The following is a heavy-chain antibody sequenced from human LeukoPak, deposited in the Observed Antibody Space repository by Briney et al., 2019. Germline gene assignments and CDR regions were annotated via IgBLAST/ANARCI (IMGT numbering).Heavy chain of an antibody. CDR2: ISSSSGTI. CDR3: TRGRDLFDS. Sequence: TGGSLRLSCVASGFTLNTYSMNWFRQAPGKGLEWISYISSSSGTIYYADSVKGRFTISRDNAKNSLYLQMNSLRAEDTAVYYCTRGRDLFDSWGQGTLVIVSS. V-gene: IGHV3-48*04. CDR1: GFTLNTYS. J-gene: IGHJ4*02.